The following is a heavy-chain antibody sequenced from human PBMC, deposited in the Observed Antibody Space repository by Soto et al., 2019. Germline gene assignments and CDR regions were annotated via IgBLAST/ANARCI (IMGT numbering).Heavy chain of an antibody. CDR1: GASVTSGGYY. D-gene: IGHD6-25*01. V-gene: IGHV4-31*03. J-gene: IGHJ4*02. CDR2: IYSDGRT. Sequence: QVQLQESGPGLVKPSQTLSVTCTVSGASVTSGGYYWTWIRQHSGKGLEWIGHIYSDGRTYYSPCRKSRLTVSLDMSKNQCSLRLTSVTVADTAVYYCASGYKYPSDYWGQGTLVAVSS. CDR3: ASGYKYPSDY.